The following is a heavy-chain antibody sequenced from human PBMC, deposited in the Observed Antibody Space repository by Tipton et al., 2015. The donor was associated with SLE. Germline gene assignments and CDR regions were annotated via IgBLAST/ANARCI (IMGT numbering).Heavy chain of an antibody. Sequence: TLSLTCTVSGGSISRGDSYWSWIRQLPGKGLEWIGYIYYSGSTYYNPSLKSRVTISVDTSKNQFSLKLSSVTAADTAVYYCVRTGGAFDIWGQGTMVTVSS. D-gene: IGHD1-26*01. CDR1: GGSISRGDSY. CDR3: VRTGGAFDI. J-gene: IGHJ3*02. V-gene: IGHV4-30-4*08. CDR2: IYYSGST.